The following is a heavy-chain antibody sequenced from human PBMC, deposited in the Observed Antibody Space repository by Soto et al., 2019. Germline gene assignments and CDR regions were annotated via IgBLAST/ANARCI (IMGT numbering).Heavy chain of an antibody. CDR1: GGTFSSYA. V-gene: IGHV1-69*13. Sequence: ASVKVSCKASGGTFSSYAISWVRQAPGQGLEWMGGIIPIFGTANYAQKFQGRVTITADESTSTAYMELSSLRSEDTAVYYCAVGYCSSTSCYTPTYYYYYGMDVWGQGTTVTVSS. CDR2: IIPIFGTA. D-gene: IGHD2-2*02. CDR3: AVGYCSSTSCYTPTYYYYYGMDV. J-gene: IGHJ6*02.